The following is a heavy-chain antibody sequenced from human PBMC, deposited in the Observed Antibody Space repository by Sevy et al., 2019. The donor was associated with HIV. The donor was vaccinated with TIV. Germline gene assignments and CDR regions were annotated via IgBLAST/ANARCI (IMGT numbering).Heavy chain of an antibody. CDR2: VYNGGST. CDR3: ARLTNSGWYKIDY. J-gene: IGHJ4*02. CDR1: GGSISGNTYY. Sequence: SETLSLTCTVSGGSISGNTYYWGWIRQPPGKGLEWIGKVYNGGSTYYNPSLKSRLTLWVDTSRNQFSLKLRSVTAADTAVYYCARLTNSGWYKIDYWGQGTLVTVSS. D-gene: IGHD6-19*01. V-gene: IGHV4-39*01.